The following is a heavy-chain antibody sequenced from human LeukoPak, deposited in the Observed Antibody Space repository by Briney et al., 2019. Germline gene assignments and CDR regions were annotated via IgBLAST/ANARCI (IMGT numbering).Heavy chain of an antibody. D-gene: IGHD3-22*01. CDR3: ARDRDGVTGSSGYYYEGHY. CDR2: IIPIFGTA. CDR1: GGTFSSYA. J-gene: IGHJ4*02. V-gene: IGHV1-69*01. Sequence: ASVKVSCKASGGTFSSYAISWVRQAPGQGLEWMGGIIPIFGTANYAQEFQGRVTITADESTSTAYMELSSLRSEDTAVYYCARDRDGVTGSSGYYYEGHYWGQGTLVTVSS.